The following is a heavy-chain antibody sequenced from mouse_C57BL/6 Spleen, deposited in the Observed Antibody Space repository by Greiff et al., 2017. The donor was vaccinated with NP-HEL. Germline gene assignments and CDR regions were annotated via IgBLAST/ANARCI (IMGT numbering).Heavy chain of an antibody. CDR2: IYPCDGDT. CDR1: GYTFTNYW. Sequence: QVQLQQPGAELVRPGTSVKMSCKASGYTFTNYWMGWAKQRPGHGLEWIGDIYPCDGDTNYNEKFKGKATLTADKSSSTTYMQLSSLTSEDAAIYYCARRGEDPAWFAYWGQGTLVTVSA. V-gene: IGHV1-63*01. J-gene: IGHJ3*01. CDR3: ARRGEDPAWFAY.